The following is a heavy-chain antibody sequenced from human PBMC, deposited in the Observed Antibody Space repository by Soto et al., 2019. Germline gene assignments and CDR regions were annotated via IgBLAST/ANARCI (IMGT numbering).Heavy chain of an antibody. Sequence: PSETLSLTCTVSGDSIRDSFWSWVRQPPGKGLEWIGLVHHTGNTNYNPSLETRVTMLIDASANHFSLTLTSVTPADAAIYYCARGREDHVDHHFGHLFDSWGQGTLLTVSS. D-gene: IGHD3-10*01. J-gene: IGHJ4*02. V-gene: IGHV4-59*01. CDR3: ARGREDHVDHHFGHLFDS. CDR1: GDSIRDSF. CDR2: VHHTGNT.